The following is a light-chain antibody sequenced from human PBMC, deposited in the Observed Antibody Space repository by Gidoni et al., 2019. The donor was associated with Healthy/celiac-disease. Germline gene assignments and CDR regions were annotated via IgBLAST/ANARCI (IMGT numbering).Light chain of an antibody. V-gene: IGLV1-47*01. Sequence: SALTQPPSAAGAPGQRVTISCSGSRSNIGSNYVYLYQQLPGTAPKLPIYRNNQRPSGVPDRFSGSKSATSAPRAISGLRSEDEADYYCAAWDDSLSGWVFGGVTKLTVL. J-gene: IGLJ3*02. CDR3: AAWDDSLSGWV. CDR2: RNN. CDR1: RSNIGSNY.